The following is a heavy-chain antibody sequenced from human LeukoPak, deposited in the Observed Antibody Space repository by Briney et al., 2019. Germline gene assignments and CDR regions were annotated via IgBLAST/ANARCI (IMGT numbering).Heavy chain of an antibody. CDR3: AKFYDISTGYFDC. CDR2: ISGGGGST. D-gene: IGHD3-9*01. CDR1: GFTFSSYA. V-gene: IGHV3-23*01. J-gene: IGHJ4*02. Sequence: GGSLRLSCAASGFTFSSYAMSWVRQSPGKGLEWVSVISGGGGSTYYADSVKGRFTISRDNSKNTLYLQMNSLRAEDTAVYYCAKFYDISTGYFDCWGQGTLVTVSS.